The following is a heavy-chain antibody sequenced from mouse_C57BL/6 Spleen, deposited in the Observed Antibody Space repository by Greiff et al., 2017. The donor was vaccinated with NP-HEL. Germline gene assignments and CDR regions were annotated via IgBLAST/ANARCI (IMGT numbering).Heavy chain of an antibody. V-gene: IGHV14-4*01. CDR2: IDPENGDT. Sequence: EVQLQQSGAELVRPGASVKLSCTASGFNIKDDYMHWVKQRPEQGLEWIGWIDPENGDTEYASKFQGKATITADTSSNTAYLQLSSLTSEDTAVYYCTRITTVVALRPYWGQGTLVTVSA. CDR3: TRITTVVALRPY. D-gene: IGHD1-1*01. J-gene: IGHJ3*01. CDR1: GFNIKDDY.